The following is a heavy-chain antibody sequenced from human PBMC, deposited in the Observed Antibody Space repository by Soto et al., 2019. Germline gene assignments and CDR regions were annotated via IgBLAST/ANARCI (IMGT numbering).Heavy chain of an antibody. V-gene: IGHV5-51*01. CDR2: IYPGDSDT. J-gene: IGHJ6*03. CDR3: ARGPVYNWNYAYYYYMDV. D-gene: IGHD1-7*01. Sequence: GESLKISCKGSGYSFTSYWIGWVRQMPGKGLEWMGIIYPGDSDTRYSPSFQGQVTISADKSISTAYLQWSSLKASDTAMYYCARGPVYNWNYAYYYYMDVWGKGTTVTVSS. CDR1: GYSFTSYW.